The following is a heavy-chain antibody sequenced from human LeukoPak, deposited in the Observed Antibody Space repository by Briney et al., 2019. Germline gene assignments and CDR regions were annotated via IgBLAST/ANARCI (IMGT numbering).Heavy chain of an antibody. CDR2: IIPILGIA. Sequence: SVKVSCKASGGTFSSYTISWVRQAPGQGLDWMGRIIPILGIANYAQKFQGRVTITADKSTSTAYMELSSLRSEDTAVYYCARAVRGVDTAMVGYNWFDAWGQGTLVTVFS. CDR1: GGTFSSYT. J-gene: IGHJ5*02. CDR3: ARAVRGVDTAMVGYNWFDA. V-gene: IGHV1-69*02. D-gene: IGHD5-18*01.